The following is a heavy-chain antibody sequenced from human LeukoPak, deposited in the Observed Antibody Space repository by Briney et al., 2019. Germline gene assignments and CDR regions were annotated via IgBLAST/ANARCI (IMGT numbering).Heavy chain of an antibody. CDR2: MNPNSGNT. D-gene: IGHD3-22*01. J-gene: IGHJ5*02. V-gene: IGHV1-8*03. CDR1: GYTFTSYD. CDR3: ARDYDSSGYYQFDP. Sequence: GAPVKVSCKASGYTFTSYDINWVRQATGQGLEWMGWMNPNSGNTGYAQKFQGRVTITRNTSISTAYMELSSLRSEDTAVYYCARDYDSSGYYQFDPWGQGTLVTVSS.